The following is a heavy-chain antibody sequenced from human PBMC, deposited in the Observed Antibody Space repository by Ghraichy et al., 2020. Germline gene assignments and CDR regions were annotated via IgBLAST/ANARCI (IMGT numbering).Heavy chain of an antibody. Sequence: GGSLRLSCAASGFTFSSYGMHWVRQAPGKGLEWVAFIRYDGSNKYYADSVKGRFTISRDNSKNTLYLQMNSLRAEDTAVYYCAKDGPIVPYNWFDPWGQGTLVTVSS. D-gene: IGHD2-15*01. CDR3: AKDGPIVPYNWFDP. V-gene: IGHV3-30*02. CDR2: IRYDGSNK. J-gene: IGHJ5*02. CDR1: GFTFSSYG.